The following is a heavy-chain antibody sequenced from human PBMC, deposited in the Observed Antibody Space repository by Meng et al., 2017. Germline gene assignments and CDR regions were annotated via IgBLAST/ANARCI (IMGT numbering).Heavy chain of an antibody. Sequence: LSLTCAASGFTFSSYSMNWVRQAPGKGLEWVSSISSSSSYIYYADSVKGRFTISRDNAKNSLYLQMNSLRAEDTAVYYCARDQRPGIAVAGTGVFRYYGMDVWGQGTTVTVSS. D-gene: IGHD6-19*01. CDR3: ARDQRPGIAVAGTGVFRYYGMDV. CDR2: ISSSSSYI. J-gene: IGHJ6*02. CDR1: GFTFSSYS. V-gene: IGHV3-21*01.